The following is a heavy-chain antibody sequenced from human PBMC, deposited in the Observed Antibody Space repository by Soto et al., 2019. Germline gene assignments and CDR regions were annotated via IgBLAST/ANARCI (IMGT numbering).Heavy chain of an antibody. CDR2: ISGSGGNT. Sequence: EVQLLESGGGSVQPGGSLRLSCAASGFTFSSYGMSWVRQFPGKGLEWVSGISGSGGNTYYADSVKGRFTVSRDNSKNTLYLQMNSLRAEDTAVYYCASMFFGDYGYWCQGTLVTVST. V-gene: IGHV3-23*01. CDR3: ASMFFGDYGY. CDR1: GFTFSSYG. D-gene: IGHD4-17*01. J-gene: IGHJ4*02.